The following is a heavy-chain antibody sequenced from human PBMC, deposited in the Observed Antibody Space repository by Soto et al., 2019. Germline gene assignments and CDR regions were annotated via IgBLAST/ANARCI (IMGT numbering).Heavy chain of an antibody. V-gene: IGHV5-51*01. D-gene: IGHD1-1*01. CDR2: IYPGDSDT. CDR1: GYSFTIYW. Sequence: GESLKISCKGSGYSFTIYWIGWVRQMPGKGLEWMGIIYPGDSDTRYSPSFQGQVTSSADKSISTAYLHLSGLTSGDTATYYCASWSGWNPLYYHGMDVWGQGATVTVSS. J-gene: IGHJ6*02. CDR3: ASWSGWNPLYYHGMDV.